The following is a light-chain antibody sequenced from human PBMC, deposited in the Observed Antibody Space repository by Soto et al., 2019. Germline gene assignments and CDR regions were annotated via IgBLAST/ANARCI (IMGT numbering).Light chain of an antibody. V-gene: IGKV3-20*01. Sequence: EIVLTQSPGTLSLSPGERATLSCRASQSVSSSFLAWFQQKPGQAPRLLIYGASSRATGIPDRFSGSGSGTDFTLTISRLQTEDFAVYYCQAYENSPRTVGQGTRLEIK. CDR2: GAS. CDR3: QAYENSPRT. CDR1: QSVSSSF. J-gene: IGKJ5*01.